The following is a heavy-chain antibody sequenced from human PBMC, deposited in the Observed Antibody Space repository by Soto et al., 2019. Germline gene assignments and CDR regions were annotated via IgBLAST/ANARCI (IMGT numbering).Heavy chain of an antibody. CDR3: TTGQVPYNWSMPYYYYMDV. V-gene: IGHV3-15*01. J-gene: IGHJ6*03. Sequence: GGSLRLSCAAPGFTFSNAWMSWVRQAPGKGLEWVGRIKSKTDGGTTDYAAPVKGRFTISRDDSKNTLYLQMNSLKTEDTAVYYCTTGQVPYNWSMPYYYYMDVWGKGTTVTVSS. CDR2: IKSKTDGGTT. D-gene: IGHD1-1*01. CDR1: GFTFSNAW.